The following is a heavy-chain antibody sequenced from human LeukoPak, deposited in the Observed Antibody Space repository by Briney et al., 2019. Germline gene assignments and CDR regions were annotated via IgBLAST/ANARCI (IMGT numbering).Heavy chain of an antibody. CDR2: ISYDGSNK. Sequence: GRSLRLSCAASGFILSNYGMYWVRQAPGKGLEWVAVISYDGSNKYYADSVKGRFTIPRDNSKNTLYLEMNSLRAEDTAVYYCAKELVSGYNSGSGMDVWGQGTTVIVSS. V-gene: IGHV3-30*18. CDR3: AKELVSGYNSGSGMDV. J-gene: IGHJ6*02. D-gene: IGHD3-22*01. CDR1: GFILSNYG.